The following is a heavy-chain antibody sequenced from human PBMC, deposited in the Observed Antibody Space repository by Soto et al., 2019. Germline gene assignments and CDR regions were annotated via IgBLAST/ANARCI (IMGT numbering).Heavy chain of an antibody. J-gene: IGHJ6*04. CDR2: IQSGGPT. V-gene: IGHV3-66*01. CDR3: ARDDVLCDGGRCYGVPLDV. CDR1: GFTVSSKY. D-gene: IGHD2-15*01. Sequence: EVQLVESGGGLVQPGGSLRLSCAASGFTVSSKYMSWVRQAPGKGLEWVSLIQSGGPTYYADSVKGRFTISRDTSENTVHFQMDSMRAEDTAVYYCARDDVLCDGGRCYGVPLDVWGKGTPVTVSS.